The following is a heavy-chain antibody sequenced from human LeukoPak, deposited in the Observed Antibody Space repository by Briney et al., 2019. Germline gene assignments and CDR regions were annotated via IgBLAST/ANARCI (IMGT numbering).Heavy chain of an antibody. V-gene: IGHV5-51*01. CDR1: GYSFTSYW. Sequence: GESLKISCKGSGYSFTSYWIGWVRQMPGKGLEWMGIIYPGDSDTRYSPSFQGQVTISADKSISTAYLQWSSLKASDTAMYYYARLPLSAVAEYYFDYWGQGTLVTVSS. J-gene: IGHJ4*02. CDR3: ARLPLSAVAEYYFDY. CDR2: IYPGDSDT. D-gene: IGHD6-19*01.